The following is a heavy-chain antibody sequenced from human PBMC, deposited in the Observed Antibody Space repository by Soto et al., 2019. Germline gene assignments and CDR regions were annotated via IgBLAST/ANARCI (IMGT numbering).Heavy chain of an antibody. J-gene: IGHJ4*02. D-gene: IGHD3-9*01. Sequence: EVQLVESGGGLVKPGRSLRLSCAASGFAFTTYSMNWVRQAPGKGLEWVAIISISSRYIYYADSVKGRFTISRDNAKNSLYLQMHSLRAEDTAVYYCASAEGNKYDILTGYYNYWGQGTLVTVSS. V-gene: IGHV3-21*01. CDR1: GFAFTTYS. CDR3: ASAEGNKYDILTGYYNY. CDR2: ISISSRYI.